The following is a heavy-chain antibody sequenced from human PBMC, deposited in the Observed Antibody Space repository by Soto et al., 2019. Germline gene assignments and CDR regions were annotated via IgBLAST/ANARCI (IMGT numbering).Heavy chain of an antibody. V-gene: IGHV3-74*01. J-gene: IGHJ6*03. CDR2: INSDGSST. D-gene: IGHD3-10*01. CDR1: GFSFSNYG. Sequence: EVQLVESGGGLVQPGGSLRLSCVDSGFSFSNYGMHWVRQAPGKGLVWVSHINSDGSSTSYADSVKGRFTISRDNAKNTLYLQVNSLRVEDTAMYYCVRGGFEEYFHYMDLWGKGTPVTVAS. CDR3: VRGGFEEYFHYMDL.